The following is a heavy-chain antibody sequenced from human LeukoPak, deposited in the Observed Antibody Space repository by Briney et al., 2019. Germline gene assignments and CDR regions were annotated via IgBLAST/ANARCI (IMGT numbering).Heavy chain of an antibody. Sequence: PGGSLRLSCAASGFNFSKAWITWVCQTPRNELEWLGLMKSKPDGETTIYAAPVKDRFTISRDDSTSTLYLQMNSLKTEDTGVYYCVTDLTTYWGQGTLVTVSS. J-gene: IGHJ4*02. CDR3: VTDLTTY. V-gene: IGHV3-15*01. D-gene: IGHD3-9*01. CDR1: GFNFSKAW. CDR2: MKSKPDGETT.